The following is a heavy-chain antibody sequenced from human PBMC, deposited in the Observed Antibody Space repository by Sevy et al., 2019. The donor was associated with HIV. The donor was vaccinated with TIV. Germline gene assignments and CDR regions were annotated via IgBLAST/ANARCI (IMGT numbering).Heavy chain of an antibody. V-gene: IGHV4-59*01. CDR3: ARVALGYYGDYFDY. J-gene: IGHJ4*02. CDR2: IYYSGST. CDR1: GGSISSYY. D-gene: IGHD4-17*01. Sequence: SESLSLTCTVSGGSISSYYWSCIRQPPGKGLEWIGYIYYSGSTNYNPSLKSRVTISVDTSKNQFSLKLSSVTAADTAVYYCARVALGYYGDYFDYWGQGTLVTVSS.